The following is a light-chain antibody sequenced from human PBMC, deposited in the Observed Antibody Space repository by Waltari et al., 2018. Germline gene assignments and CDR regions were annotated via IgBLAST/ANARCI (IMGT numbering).Light chain of an antibody. V-gene: IGLV1-51*01. CDR2: DNK. J-gene: IGLJ3*02. CDR1: RFNIGNNY. CDR3: GTWDTSLGAWV. Sequence: QSVLTQPPSESAAPGQKVTISCFGNRFNIGNNYVSWYQRLPGTPPKLLIFDNKRRPSGIPDRFPGSKADTSATLAITGLQTGDEADYFCGTWDTSLGAWVFGGGTKVTVL.